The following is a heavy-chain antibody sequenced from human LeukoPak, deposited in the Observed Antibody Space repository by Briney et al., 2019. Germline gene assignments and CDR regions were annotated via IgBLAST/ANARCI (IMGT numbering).Heavy chain of an antibody. CDR3: ARAATGSLDY. CDR2: MNPNSGNT. Sequence: ASVTVSFKASGYTFTSYDINWVRQATEQGLEWMGWMNPNSGNTGYAQKFQGRVTMTRNTSISTAYMELSSLRSEDTAVYYCARAATGSLDYWGQGTLVTVSS. J-gene: IGHJ4*02. V-gene: IGHV1-8*01. CDR1: GYTFTSYD. D-gene: IGHD1-26*01.